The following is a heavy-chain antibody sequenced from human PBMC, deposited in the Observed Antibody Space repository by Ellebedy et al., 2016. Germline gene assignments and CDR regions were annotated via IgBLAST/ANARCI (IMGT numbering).Heavy chain of an antibody. CDR3: AREQLIAAAGIFGLDY. J-gene: IGHJ4*02. V-gene: IGHV3-33*01. CDR2: IWYDGSNK. CDR1: GFTFSSYG. Sequence: GESLKISXAASGFTFSSYGMHWVRQAPGKGLEWVAVIWYDGSNKYYADSVKGRFTISRDNSKNTLYLQMNSLRAEDTAVYYCAREQLIAAAGIFGLDYWGQGTLVTVSS. D-gene: IGHD6-13*01.